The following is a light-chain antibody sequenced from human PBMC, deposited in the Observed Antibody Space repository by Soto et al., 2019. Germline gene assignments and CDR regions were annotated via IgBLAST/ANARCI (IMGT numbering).Light chain of an antibody. CDR3: SPYTSSSYVV. CDR1: SSDVGGYNY. Sequence: QSALTQPASASGSPGPSITISCTGTSSDVGGYNYVPWYQQHPGKPPKLMIYDVSNRPSGVSNRLSGSKSGNTASLTISGLQAEDEADYYCSPYTSSSYVVFGGGTKVTVL. V-gene: IGLV2-14*01. J-gene: IGLJ2*01. CDR2: DVS.